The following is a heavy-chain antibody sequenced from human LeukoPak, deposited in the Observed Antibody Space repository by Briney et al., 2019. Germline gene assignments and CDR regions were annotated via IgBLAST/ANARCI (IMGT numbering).Heavy chain of an antibody. D-gene: IGHD1-14*01. Sequence: SVKVSCKASGGTFVSYAISWVRQAPGQGLEWMGGIIPIFGTANYAQKFQGRVTITADESTSTAYMELSSLRSEDTAVYYCARAGPEPKLRLFDYWGQGTLVTVSS. J-gene: IGHJ4*02. CDR2: IIPIFGTA. CDR3: ARAGPEPKLRLFDY. CDR1: GGTFVSYA. V-gene: IGHV1-69*13.